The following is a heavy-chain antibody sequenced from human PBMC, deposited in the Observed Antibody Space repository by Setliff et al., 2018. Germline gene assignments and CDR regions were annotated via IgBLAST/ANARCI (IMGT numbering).Heavy chain of an antibody. Sequence: GSLRLSCAASGLAFSIYGIYWFRHTPGKGLEWVAYIGYDGSKKDYADHVRGRFTISRDNSKNTLYLQMSSLRVEDTAVYYCAKDGPCGGDCSLAGGYLYSWGQGTLVTVSS. CDR2: IGYDGSKK. CDR1: GLAFSIYG. J-gene: IGHJ4*02. CDR3: AKDGPCGGDCSLAGGYLYS. D-gene: IGHD2-21*01. V-gene: IGHV3-30*02.